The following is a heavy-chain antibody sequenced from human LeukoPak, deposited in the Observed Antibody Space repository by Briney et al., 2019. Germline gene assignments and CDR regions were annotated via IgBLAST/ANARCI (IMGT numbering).Heavy chain of an antibody. CDR2: IYSGGST. CDR1: GFTVSSNY. CDR3: ARGHDYGDQLDY. V-gene: IGHV3-66*01. D-gene: IGHD4-17*01. J-gene: IGHJ4*02. Sequence: GGSLRLSCAASGFTVSSNYMSWVRQAPGKGREWVSVIYSGGSTYYADSVKGRFTISRDNSKNTLYLQMNSLRAEDTAVYYCARGHDYGDQLDYWGQGTLVTVSS.